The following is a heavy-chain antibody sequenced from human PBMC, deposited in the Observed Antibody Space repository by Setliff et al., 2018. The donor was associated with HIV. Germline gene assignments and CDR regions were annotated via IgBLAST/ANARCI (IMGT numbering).Heavy chain of an antibody. CDR2: IYHSGST. Sequence: SETLSLTCAVSGYSVNSDYNWGWIRQPPGKGLESPGRGLEWIGHIYHSGSTYYNPSLRSRVTMSVDTSKNQFSLNLNSVTAADTAVYYCARGGASSKYFDYWGQGTLVTVSS. D-gene: IGHD3-10*01. CDR1: GYSVNSDYN. CDR3: ARGGASSKYFDY. V-gene: IGHV4-38-2*01. J-gene: IGHJ4*02.